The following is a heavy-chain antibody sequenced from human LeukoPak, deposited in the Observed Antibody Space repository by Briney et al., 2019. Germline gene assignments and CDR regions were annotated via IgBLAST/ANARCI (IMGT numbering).Heavy chain of an antibody. J-gene: IGHJ5*02. D-gene: IGHD1-26*01. CDR3: ARSGSYYEWFDP. V-gene: IGHV4-61*02. CDR1: GGSISSGSYF. CDR2: IYTSGST. Sequence: SETLSLTCTVSGGSISSGSYFWSWIRQPAGKGLEWIGRIYTSGSTNYNPSLKSRVTISVDPSKNQFSLKLSSVTAADTAVYYCARSGSYYEWFDPWGQGTLVTVSS.